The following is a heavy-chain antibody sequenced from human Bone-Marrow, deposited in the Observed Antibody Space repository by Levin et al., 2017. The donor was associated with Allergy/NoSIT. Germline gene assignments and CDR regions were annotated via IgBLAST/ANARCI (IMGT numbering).Heavy chain of an antibody. J-gene: IGHJ6*03. CDR3: ASFWSTASKLRLFSMAV. V-gene: IGHV1-2*06. Sequence: PGESLKISCQTFGYNFTAYYIHWVRQAPGQGLEWMGRINPNSGGTNFPQKFQGRVTMTRDTSNSTAYLEVRRLTSDDTAVYYCASFWSTASKLRLFSMAVWGKGTTVTVSS. CDR2: INPNSGGT. CDR1: GYNFTAYY. D-gene: IGHD3-3*01.